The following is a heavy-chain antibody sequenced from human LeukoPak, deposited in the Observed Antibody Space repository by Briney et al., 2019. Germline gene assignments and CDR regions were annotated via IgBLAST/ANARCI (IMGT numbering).Heavy chain of an antibody. CDR2: IIPIFGTA. CDR1: GGTFSSYA. V-gene: IGHV1-69*13. D-gene: IGHD6-6*01. J-gene: IGHJ3*02. CDR3: ARPSTSYSSSPRYGNDAFDI. Sequence: SVKVSCKASGGTFSSYAISWVRQAPGQGLEWMGGIIPIFGTANYAQKFQGRVTITADGSTSTAYMELSSLRSEDTAVYYCARPSTSYSSSPRYGNDAFDIWGQGTMVTVSS.